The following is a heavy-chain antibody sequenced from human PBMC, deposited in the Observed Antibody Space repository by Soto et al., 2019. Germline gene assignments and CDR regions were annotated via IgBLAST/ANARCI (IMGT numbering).Heavy chain of an antibody. CDR2: ISYDGSDT. V-gene: IGHV3-30-3*01. J-gene: IGHJ4*02. CDR1: GFTFSIHA. CDR3: XRDRDSYAYLPLWPADY. D-gene: IGHD3-16*01. Sequence: GGSLRLSCEASGFTFSIHAMHWVRQAPGKGLEWVAVISYDGSDTYYADSVKGRLTISRDNSKNALDLQMNSLRAEDTAVYYCXRDRDSYAYLPLWPADYWGQGTLVTVSS.